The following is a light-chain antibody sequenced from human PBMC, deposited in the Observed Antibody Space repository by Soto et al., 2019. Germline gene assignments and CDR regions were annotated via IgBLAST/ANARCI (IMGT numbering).Light chain of an antibody. CDR2: TNN. CDR1: NSNIGSNS. J-gene: IGLJ2*01. Sequence: QSVLTQPPSVSGTPGQRVTISCSGSNSNIGSNSVNWYQHVPGTAPKLLIHTNNLRPSGIPDRFSGSRSGTSASLDITDLQSEDETEYYCEAWDDSLKAVIFGGGTKPTVL. V-gene: IGLV1-44*01. CDR3: EAWDDSLKAVI.